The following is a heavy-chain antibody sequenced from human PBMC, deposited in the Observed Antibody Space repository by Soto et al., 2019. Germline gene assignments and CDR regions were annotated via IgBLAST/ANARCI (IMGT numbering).Heavy chain of an antibody. J-gene: IGHJ4*02. CDR1: GGSISSYY. D-gene: IGHD6-19*01. CDR2: IYYSGST. Sequence: SETLSLTCTVSGGSISSYYWSWIRQPPGKGLEWIGYIYYSGSTNYNPSLKSRVTISVDTSKNQFSLKLSSVTAADTAVYYCARGGSGWYYFDYWGQGTLVTVSS. V-gene: IGHV4-59*01. CDR3: ARGGSGWYYFDY.